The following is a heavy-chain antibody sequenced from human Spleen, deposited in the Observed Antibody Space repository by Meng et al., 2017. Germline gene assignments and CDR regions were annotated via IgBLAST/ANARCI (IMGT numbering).Heavy chain of an antibody. J-gene: IGHJ4*02. V-gene: IGHV1-46*01. CDR1: GYTFTSYY. CDR2: INPSGGGT. CDR3: ARDQNWNDVYDY. D-gene: IGHD1-1*01. Sequence: QVQLVQSGAEVKKPGASVKVSCKASGYTFTSYYVHWVRQAPGQGLEWMGLINPSGGGTSYAQKFQGRVTLTRDTSTSTVSMELSRLRSEDTAVYYCARDQNWNDVYDYWGQGTLVTVSS.